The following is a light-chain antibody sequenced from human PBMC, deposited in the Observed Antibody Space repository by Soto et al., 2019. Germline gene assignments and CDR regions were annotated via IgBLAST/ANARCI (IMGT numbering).Light chain of an antibody. CDR1: QSLLYSNGYNY. CDR3: MQSIQLPKT. Sequence: DVVMTQSPLSLPVTPGEPASISCRSSQSLLYSNGYNYLDWYLQKPGQSPQLLIYEVSNRFSGVPDRFSGSGSGTDFTLKISRVEAEDVGVYYCMQSIQLPKTFGPGTRVHIK. V-gene: IGKV2D-29*02. CDR2: EVS. J-gene: IGKJ3*01.